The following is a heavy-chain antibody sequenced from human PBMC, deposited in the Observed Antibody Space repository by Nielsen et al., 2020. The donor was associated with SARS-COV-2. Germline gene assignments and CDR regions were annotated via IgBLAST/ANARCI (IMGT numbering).Heavy chain of an antibody. CDR2: IWYDGSNK. CDR3: ARGLGGMDV. CDR1: GFTFSSYG. V-gene: IGHV3-33*01. Sequence: GGSLRLSCAASGFTFSSYGMHWVRQAPGKGLEWVAVIWYDGSNKYYADFVKGRFTISRDNSKNTLYLQMNSLRAEDTAVYYCARGLGGMDVWGQGTTVTVSS. J-gene: IGHJ6*02.